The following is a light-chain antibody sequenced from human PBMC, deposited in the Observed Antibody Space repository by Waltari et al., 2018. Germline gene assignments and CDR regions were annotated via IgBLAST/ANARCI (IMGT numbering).Light chain of an antibody. V-gene: IGKV3-20*01. CDR1: QSVGRT. Sequence: EMVLTQSPGTLSLSPGERATLSCRTSQSVGRTLAWYQQKPGPAPRLLIYGASIRATGIPDMFSGSGSGTDFSLTISRLEPEDFAVYYCQHYVRLPVTFGQGTKVEIK. CDR3: QHYVRLPVT. J-gene: IGKJ1*01. CDR2: GAS.